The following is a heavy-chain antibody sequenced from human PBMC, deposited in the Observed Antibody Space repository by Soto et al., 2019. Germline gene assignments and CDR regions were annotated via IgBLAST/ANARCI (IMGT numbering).Heavy chain of an antibody. D-gene: IGHD6-6*01. Sequence: GESLKISCKGSGYSFTSYWISWVRQMPGKGLEWMGRIDPSDSYTNYSPSFQGHVTISADKSISTAYLQWSSLKASDTAMYYCASRVGQQLVGSHYYYGMDVWGQGTTVTVSS. CDR1: GYSFTSYW. V-gene: IGHV5-10-1*01. J-gene: IGHJ6*02. CDR2: IDPSDSYT. CDR3: ASRVGQQLVGSHYYYGMDV.